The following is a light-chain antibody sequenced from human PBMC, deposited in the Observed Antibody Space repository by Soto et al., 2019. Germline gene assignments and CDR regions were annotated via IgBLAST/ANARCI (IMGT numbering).Light chain of an antibody. CDR3: MQSLQTPWT. Sequence: DLVMTQSPLSLPVTPGEPASISCRSSQSLLQSNGYNCLDWYLQKPGQSPQLLIYMGSYRASGVPDRFSGSGSDTDFTLKISRVEAEDVGLYYCMQSLQTPWTFGQGTKVEVK. V-gene: IGKV2-28*01. J-gene: IGKJ1*01. CDR1: QSLLQSNGYNC. CDR2: MGS.